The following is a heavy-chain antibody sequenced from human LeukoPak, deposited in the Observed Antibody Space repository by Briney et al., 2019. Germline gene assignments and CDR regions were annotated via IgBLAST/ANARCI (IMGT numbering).Heavy chain of an antibody. V-gene: IGHV3-11*01. D-gene: IGHD3-9*01. CDR1: GFTFSYYY. CDR3: ARTKTVRYFDWFQYQRDY. J-gene: IGHJ4*02. CDR2: ISSSGSTI. Sequence: PGGSLRLSCAASGFTFSYYYMSWIRQAPGKGLEWVSYISSSGSTIYYADSVKGRFTISRDNAKKPLYLQMNSLRAEDTAVYYCARTKTVRYFDWFQYQRDYWGQGTLVTVSS.